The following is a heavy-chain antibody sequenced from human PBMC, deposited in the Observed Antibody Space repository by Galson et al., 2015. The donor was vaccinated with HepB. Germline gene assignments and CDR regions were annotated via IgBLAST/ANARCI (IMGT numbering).Heavy chain of an antibody. J-gene: IGHJ4*02. CDR2: IIPMFGTA. Sequence: SVKVSCKASVGTFSRYAINWVRQAPGQGLEWMGGIIPMFGTANYAQKFQGRVTITADESTSTVYMELRSLRSEDTAVYYCARSIEVAYFDYWGQGTLVTVSS. V-gene: IGHV1-69*13. CDR3: ARSIEVAYFDY. CDR1: VGTFSRYA.